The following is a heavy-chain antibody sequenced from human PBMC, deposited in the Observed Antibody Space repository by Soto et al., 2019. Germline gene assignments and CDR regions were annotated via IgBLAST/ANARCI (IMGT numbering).Heavy chain of an antibody. V-gene: IGHV5-51*01. D-gene: IGHD6-19*01. CDR1: GYSFTSYW. Sequence: GESLKISCKGSGYSFTSYWIGWVRQMPGKGLEWMGIIYPGDSDTRYSPSFQGQVTISADKSISTAYLQWSSLKASDTAMYYCARRSVAARPGADYFDYWGQGTLVTVSS. CDR2: IYPGDSDT. CDR3: ARRSVAARPGADYFDY. J-gene: IGHJ4*02.